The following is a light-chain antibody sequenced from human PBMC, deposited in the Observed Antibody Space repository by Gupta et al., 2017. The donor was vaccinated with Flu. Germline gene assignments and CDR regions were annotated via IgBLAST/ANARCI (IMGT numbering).Light chain of an antibody. Sequence: ELVLTQSPATLSLSPGERATLSCRASQRVSSYLAWYQQKPGQAPRLLIYAASKRATGIPARFSGSGSGTDFTLTISSLEPEDFAVYYCQQRSSWPRTFGQGTKVEIK. CDR3: QQRSSWPRT. V-gene: IGKV3-11*01. J-gene: IGKJ1*01. CDR2: AAS. CDR1: QRVSSY.